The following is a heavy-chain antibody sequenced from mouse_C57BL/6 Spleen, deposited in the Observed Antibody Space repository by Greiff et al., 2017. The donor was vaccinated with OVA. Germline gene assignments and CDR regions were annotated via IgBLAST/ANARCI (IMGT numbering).Heavy chain of an antibody. V-gene: IGHV5-17*01. CDR2: ISSGSSTI. D-gene: IGHD2-1*01. J-gene: IGHJ2*01. CDR1: GFTFSDYG. Sequence: EVKVVESGGGLVKPGGSLKLSCAASGFTFSDYGMHWVRQAPEKGLEWVAYISSGSSTIYYADTVKGRFTISRDNAKNTLFLQMTSLRSEDTAMYYGARPGGGNTGVLDYWGQGTTLTVSS. CDR3: ARPGGGNTGVLDY.